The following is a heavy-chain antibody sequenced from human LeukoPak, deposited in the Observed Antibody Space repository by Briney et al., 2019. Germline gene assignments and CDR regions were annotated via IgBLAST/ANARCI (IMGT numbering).Heavy chain of an antibody. CDR2: INPNSGGT. D-gene: IGHD2-2*01. CDR3: ARDSIVVVPAAMRVFNYMDV. J-gene: IGHJ6*03. V-gene: IGHV1-2*02. CDR1: GYTFTGYY. Sequence: ASVKVSCKASGYTFTGYYMHWVRQAPGQGLEWMGWINPNSGGTNYAQKFQGRVTMTRDTSISTAYMELSRLRSDDTAVYYCARDSIVVVPAAMRVFNYMDVWGKGTTVTVSS.